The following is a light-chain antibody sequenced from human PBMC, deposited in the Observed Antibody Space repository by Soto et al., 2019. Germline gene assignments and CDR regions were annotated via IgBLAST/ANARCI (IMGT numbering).Light chain of an antibody. CDR3: QQYGNSPPKT. CDR2: AAS. Sequence: EIVLTQSPGTLSLSPGERATLSCRASQSVSSSYLAWYQQKPGQAPRVLIYAASSRATGIPDRFSGSGSGTEFTLTIRRLEPEDFAVSFCQQYGNSPPKTFGQGTKVEIK. J-gene: IGKJ2*01. CDR1: QSVSSSY. V-gene: IGKV3-20*01.